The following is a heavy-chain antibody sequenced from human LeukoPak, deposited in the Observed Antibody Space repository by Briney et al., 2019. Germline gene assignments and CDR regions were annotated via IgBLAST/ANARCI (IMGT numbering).Heavy chain of an antibody. CDR2: IYYSGST. J-gene: IGHJ1*01. D-gene: IGHD6-19*01. V-gene: IGHV4-39*01. CDR3: ARGSSGWFQH. CDR1: GGSISSSIYY. Sequence: SETLSLTCTVSGGSISSSIYYWGWIRQPPGKGLEWIGSIYYSGSTYYNPSLKSRVTISVDTSKNQFSLKLSSVTAADTAVYYCARGSSGWFQHWGQGTLVTVSS.